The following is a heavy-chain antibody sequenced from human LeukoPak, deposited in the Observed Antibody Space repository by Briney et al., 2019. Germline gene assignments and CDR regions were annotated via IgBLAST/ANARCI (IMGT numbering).Heavy chain of an antibody. CDR3: ARVRSRGWGGYDPLSRGMDV. D-gene: IGHD5-12*01. CDR2: ISSSGSTI. CDR1: GFTFSSYE. Sequence: GGSLRLSCAASGFTFSSYEMNWVRQAPEKGLEWVSYISSSGSTIYYADSVKGRFTISRDNAKNSLYLQMNSLRAEDTAVYYCARVRSRGWGGYDPLSRGMDVWGKGTTVTVSS. V-gene: IGHV3-48*03. J-gene: IGHJ6*04.